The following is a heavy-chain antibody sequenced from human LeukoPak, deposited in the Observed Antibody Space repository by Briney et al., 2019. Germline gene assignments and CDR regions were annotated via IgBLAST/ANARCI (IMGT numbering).Heavy chain of an antibody. J-gene: IGHJ4*02. Sequence: SGPMLVNPTQTLTLTCTFSGFSLSTSGVAVGWIRQPPGKALEWLALNYWNDDKRYSPSLKSRLTITKDTSKYRVVLTMTNMDPVDTATYYCAHSLYDSSGYYYFDYWGQGTLVTVSS. D-gene: IGHD3-22*01. CDR2: NYWNDDK. CDR3: AHSLYDSSGYYYFDY. V-gene: IGHV2-5*01. CDR1: GFSLSTSGVA.